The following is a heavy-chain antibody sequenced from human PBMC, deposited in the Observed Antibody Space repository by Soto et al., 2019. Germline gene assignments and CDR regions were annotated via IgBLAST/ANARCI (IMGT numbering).Heavy chain of an antibody. J-gene: IGHJ5*02. Sequence: ASVKVSCKASGYTFTSYAITWVRQAPGQGLEWMGWISAYNGDTNYAPKIQGRVTMTTDTSTTTAYMEVRSLRSDDTAIYYCARGGSVAAAGVRDWFAPSGQGTLVTVSS. CDR1: GYTFTSYA. CDR2: ISAYNGDT. V-gene: IGHV1-18*01. CDR3: ARGGSVAAAGVRDWFAP. D-gene: IGHD6-13*01.